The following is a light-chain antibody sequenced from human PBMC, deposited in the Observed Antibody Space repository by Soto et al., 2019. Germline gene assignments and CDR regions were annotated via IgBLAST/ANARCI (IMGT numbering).Light chain of an antibody. J-gene: IGLJ2*01. CDR3: QSYDRSLRSLI. CDR2: GNT. Sequence: QSVLTQPPSVSGAPGKRVTISCTGNSSNIGAGYDVHWYQQFPGTAPKVYIYGNTNRPSGVPDRFSGSKSGTSASLAITGLQAEDEADYYCQSYDRSLRSLIFGGGTKLTVL. CDR1: SSNIGAGYD. V-gene: IGLV1-40*01.